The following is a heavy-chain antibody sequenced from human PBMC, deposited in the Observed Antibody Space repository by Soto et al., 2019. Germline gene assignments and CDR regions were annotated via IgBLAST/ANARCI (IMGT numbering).Heavy chain of an antibody. CDR1: GFTFSSYG. J-gene: IGHJ6*02. CDR3: ARDGGYYYGMDV. CDR2: IWYDGSNK. D-gene: IGHD3-16*01. V-gene: IGHV3-33*01. Sequence: QVQLVESGGGVVQPGRSLRLSCAASGFTFSSYGMHWVRQAPGKGLEWVAVIWYDGSNKYYADSVKGRFTISRDNSKNTLYRQMTSLRAEDTAVYYCARDGGYYYGMDVWGQGTTVTVSS.